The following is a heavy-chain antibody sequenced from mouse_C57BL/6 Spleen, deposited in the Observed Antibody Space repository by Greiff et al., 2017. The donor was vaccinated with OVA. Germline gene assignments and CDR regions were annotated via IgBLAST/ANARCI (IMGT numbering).Heavy chain of an antibody. J-gene: IGHJ2*01. CDR3: AREDTIVTTGGVDY. V-gene: IGHV1-53*01. CDR1: GYTFTSYW. CDR2: INPSNGGT. Sequence: QVQLQQPGTELVKPGASVKLSCKASGYTFTSYWMNWVKQRPGQGLEWIGNINPSNGGTNSTEKLKSKATLTVDKSSSTAYMQLSSLTSEDSAVYYCAREDTIVTTGGVDYWGQGTTLTVSS. D-gene: IGHD2-12*01.